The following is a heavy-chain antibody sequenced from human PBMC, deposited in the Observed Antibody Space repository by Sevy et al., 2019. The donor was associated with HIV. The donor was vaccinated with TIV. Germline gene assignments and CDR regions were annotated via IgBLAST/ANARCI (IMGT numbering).Heavy chain of an antibody. Sequence: SETLSLTCTVSGGSITSLYWNWIRQPPGKGLEXIXXXYNXGHINYNPSLKSRVTLSLDTSKNQFSLRLSSVTAADTAMYYCAGXNAWGRGYXWGQGTLVTVSS. J-gene: IGHJ4*02. D-gene: IGHD3-16*01. CDR1: GGSITSLY. CDR2: XYNXGHI. CDR3: AGXNAWGRGYX. V-gene: IGHV4-59*08.